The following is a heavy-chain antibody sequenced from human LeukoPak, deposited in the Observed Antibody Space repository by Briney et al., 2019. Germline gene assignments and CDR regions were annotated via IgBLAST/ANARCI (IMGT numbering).Heavy chain of an antibody. Sequence: GGSLRLSCAASGFTFSSYWMSWVRQAPGKGLEWVANIKQDGSEKYYVDSVKGRFTISRDNAKTSLYLQMNSLRAEDTAVYYCARDSSGYYENYDYFDYWGQGTLVTVSS. V-gene: IGHV3-7*01. CDR3: ARDSSGYYENYDYFDY. CDR1: GFTFSSYW. D-gene: IGHD3-22*01. J-gene: IGHJ4*02. CDR2: IKQDGSEK.